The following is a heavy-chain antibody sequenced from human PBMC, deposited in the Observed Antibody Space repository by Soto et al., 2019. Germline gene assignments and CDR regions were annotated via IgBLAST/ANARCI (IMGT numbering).Heavy chain of an antibody. CDR2: IIPIFGTA. Sequence: SVKVSCKASGGTFSSYAISWVRQAPEQGLEWMGGIIPIFGTANYAQKFQGRVTITADESTSTAYMELSSLRSEDTAVYYCARVEVVVVAATRYYYYYGMDVWGQGTTVTVSS. CDR1: GGTFSSYA. CDR3: ARVEVVVVAATRYYYYYGMDV. V-gene: IGHV1-69*13. D-gene: IGHD2-15*01. J-gene: IGHJ6*02.